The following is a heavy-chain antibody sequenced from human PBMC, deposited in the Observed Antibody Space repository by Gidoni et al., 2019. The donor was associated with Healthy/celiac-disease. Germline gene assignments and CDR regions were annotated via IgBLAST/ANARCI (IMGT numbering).Heavy chain of an antibody. CDR1: GFTFSSDR. D-gene: IGHD3-22*01. CDR3: ARDYYDSSGYYRSGFDY. J-gene: IGHJ4*02. Sequence: EVQLVESGGGLVQPGGSLRLSCAASGFTFSSDRMNWVRQAPGKGLEWVSYISSSSSTIYYADSGKGRFTNSRDNAKNSLYLQMNSLRAEDTAVYYCARDYYDSSGYYRSGFDYWGQGTLVTVSS. CDR2: ISSSSSTI. V-gene: IGHV3-48*04.